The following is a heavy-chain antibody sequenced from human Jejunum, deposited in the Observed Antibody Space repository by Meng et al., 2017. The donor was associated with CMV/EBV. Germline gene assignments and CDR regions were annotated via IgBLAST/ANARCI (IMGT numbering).Heavy chain of an antibody. CDR1: FASYW. V-gene: IGHV5-51*07. Sequence: FASYWIGWVHQMPGKGLEWMGVIYPGDSDTRYSPSFQGQVTISADKSISTAYLQWSSLKASDTAMYYCATSYSRSTLYYYYGIDVWGQGTTVTVSS. J-gene: IGHJ6*02. CDR2: IYPGDSDT. CDR3: ATSYSRSTLYYYYGIDV. D-gene: IGHD6-6*01.